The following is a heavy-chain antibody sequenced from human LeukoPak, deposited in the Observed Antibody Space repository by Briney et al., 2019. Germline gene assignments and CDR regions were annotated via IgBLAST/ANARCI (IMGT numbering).Heavy chain of an antibody. V-gene: IGHV3-23*01. J-gene: IGHJ4*02. CDR1: GFTFSSYS. D-gene: IGHD4/OR15-4a*01. CDR2: FSGSGGST. Sequence: GGSLRLSCAASGFTFSSYSMNWVRQAPGKGLEWVSAFSGSGGSTYYADSVKGRFTISRDNSKNTLYLQMNSLRAEDTAVYYCARSGLSRFDYWGQGTLVTVSS. CDR3: ARSGLSRFDY.